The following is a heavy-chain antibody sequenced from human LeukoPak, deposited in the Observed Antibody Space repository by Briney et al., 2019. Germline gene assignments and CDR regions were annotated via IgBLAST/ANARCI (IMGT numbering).Heavy chain of an antibody. J-gene: IGHJ4*02. CDR1: GFTFSSYA. CDR3: AKDQYCSGGSCSDY. CDR2: ISGSGGST. D-gene: IGHD2-15*01. V-gene: IGHV3-23*01. Sequence: PGGSLRLSCAASGFTFSSYAMSWVRQAPGKGLEWVSSISGSGGSTYYADSVKGRFTISRDNSKNTLYLQMNSLRAEDTAVYYCAKDQYCSGGSCSDYWGQGTLVTVSS.